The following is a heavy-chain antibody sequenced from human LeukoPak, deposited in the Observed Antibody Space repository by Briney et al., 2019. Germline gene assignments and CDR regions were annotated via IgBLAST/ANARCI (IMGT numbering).Heavy chain of an antibody. CDR2: ISNSSSYI. D-gene: IGHD6-19*01. CDR1: GITFSAYW. CDR3: ARDGSHPRVAGPQYFDY. Sequence: PGGSLRLSCAASGITFSAYWMDWVRQAPGKGLEWVSSISNSSSYIYYADSVKGRFTISRDNAKNSLYLQMNSLRAEDTAVYYCARDGSHPRVAGPQYFDYWGQGTLVTVSS. V-gene: IGHV3-21*01. J-gene: IGHJ4*02.